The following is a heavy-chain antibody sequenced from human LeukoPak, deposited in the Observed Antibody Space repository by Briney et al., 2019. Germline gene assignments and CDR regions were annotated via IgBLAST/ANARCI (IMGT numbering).Heavy chain of an antibody. CDR3: ARDTPYYSSSSGDFDY. D-gene: IGHD6-6*01. J-gene: IGHJ4*02. CDR2: ISSSGST. Sequence: PSETLSLTCSVSGDSITYFYWSWIRQAAGKGLEWIGRISSSGSTYYNPSLKSRVTISVDTSKNQFSLKLSSVTAADTAVYYCARDTPYYSSSSGDFDYWGQGTLVTVSS. V-gene: IGHV4-4*07. CDR1: GDSITYFY.